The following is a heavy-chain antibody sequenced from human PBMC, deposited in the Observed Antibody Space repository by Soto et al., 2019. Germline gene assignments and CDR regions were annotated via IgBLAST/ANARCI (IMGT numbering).Heavy chain of an antibody. CDR3: AGTSSRQWYYMGV. CDR1: GDSVSSNSAA. Sequence: PSQTLSLTCVISGDSVSSNSAAWNWIRQSPSRGLEWLGRTYYRSRWYNDYAVSVRSRITVNADTSKNQFSLHLNSVTPEDTAVYYCAGTSSRQWYYMGVWDKGTTVTVSS. D-gene: IGHD1-7*01. J-gene: IGHJ6*03. V-gene: IGHV6-1*01. CDR2: TYYRSRWYN.